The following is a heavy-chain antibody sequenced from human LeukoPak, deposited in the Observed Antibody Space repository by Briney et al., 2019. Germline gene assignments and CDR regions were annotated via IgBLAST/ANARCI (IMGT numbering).Heavy chain of an antibody. V-gene: IGHV1-2*02. D-gene: IGHD6-19*01. Sequence: ASVKVSCKVSGYTLTELSMHWVRQAPGQGLEWMGWINPNSGGTNYAQKFQGRVTMTRDTSISTAYMELSRLRSDDTAVYYCARDQGGSIAVAGSHDYWGQGTLVTVSS. CDR3: ARDQGGSIAVAGSHDY. CDR2: INPNSGGT. CDR1: GYTLTELS. J-gene: IGHJ4*02.